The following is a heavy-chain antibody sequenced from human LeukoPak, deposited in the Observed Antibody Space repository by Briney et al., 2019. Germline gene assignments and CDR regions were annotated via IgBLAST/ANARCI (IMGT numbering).Heavy chain of an antibody. V-gene: IGHV1-2*02. Sequence: ASVKVSCKASGYTFTGYYMHWVRQAPGQGLEWMGWINPNSGGTNYAQKFQGRVTMTRDTSISTAYMELSRLRSDDTAVYYCARDLKRAAAGSDNYYYYYMDVWSKGTTVTVS. J-gene: IGHJ6*03. CDR1: GYTFTGYY. D-gene: IGHD6-13*01. CDR2: INPNSGGT. CDR3: ARDLKRAAAGSDNYYYYYMDV.